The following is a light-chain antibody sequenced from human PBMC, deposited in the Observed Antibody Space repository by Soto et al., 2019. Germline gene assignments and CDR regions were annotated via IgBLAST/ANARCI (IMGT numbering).Light chain of an antibody. CDR2: NAS. CDR3: QQRRNWPLT. J-gene: IGKJ4*01. Sequence: EIVLAQSPATLSLSPGEIATLSCRASQSVGNFLAWYQHRPGQAPRLLILNASTRATGIPPRFSGSGSGTDFTLTISRLEPEDFAVYYCQQRRNWPLTFGGGTKVEIK. CDR1: QSVGNF. V-gene: IGKV3-11*01.